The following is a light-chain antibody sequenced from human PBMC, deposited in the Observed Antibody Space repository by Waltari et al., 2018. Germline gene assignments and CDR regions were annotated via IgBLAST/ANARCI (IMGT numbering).Light chain of an antibody. CDR2: EVS. CDR3: SSYAGSNGMV. Sequence: QSALTQPPSASGSPGQSVTISCTGTNSDIGSYNYVSWYQQHPGKAPRVVIYEVSQRPPGVPVRFSGSKSGNTASLTVSGLQAEDEAEYHCSSYAGSNGMVFGGGTKVTVL. J-gene: IGLJ3*02. CDR1: NSDIGSYNY. V-gene: IGLV2-8*01.